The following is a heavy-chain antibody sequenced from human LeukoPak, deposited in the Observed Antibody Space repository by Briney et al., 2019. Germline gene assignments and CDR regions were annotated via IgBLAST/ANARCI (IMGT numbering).Heavy chain of an antibody. CDR1: GFTFTSYA. D-gene: IGHD4-17*01. Sequence: GGSLRLSCAASGFTFTSYAMGWVRQAPGKGLEWVSSVSGSGDGTYYADSVKDRFTISRDNSKKRLDLHMDSLRAEDTAVYYCAKERLGGNYGDYAVDYWGQGTMVTVSS. J-gene: IGHJ4*02. V-gene: IGHV3-23*01. CDR3: AKERLGGNYGDYAVDY. CDR2: VSGSGDGT.